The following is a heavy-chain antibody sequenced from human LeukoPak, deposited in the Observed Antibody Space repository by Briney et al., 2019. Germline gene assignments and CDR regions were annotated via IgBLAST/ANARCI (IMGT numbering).Heavy chain of an antibody. CDR3: ARNEYSSSEGVYAFDI. D-gene: IGHD6-6*01. V-gene: IGHV1-2*02. CDR1: GYTFTGYY. CDR2: INPNSGGT. Sequence: SVKVSCKASGYTFTGYYMHWVRQAPGQGLGWMGWINPNSGGTNYAQKFQGRVTMTRDTSISTAYMELSRLRSDDTAVYYCARNEYSSSEGVYAFDIWGQGTMVTVSS. J-gene: IGHJ3*02.